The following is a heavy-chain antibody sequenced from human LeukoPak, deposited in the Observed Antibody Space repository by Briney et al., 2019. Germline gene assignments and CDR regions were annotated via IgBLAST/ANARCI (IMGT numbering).Heavy chain of an antibody. D-gene: IGHD2/OR15-2a*01. Sequence: SETLSLTCTVSGGSISSSSYYWGWIRQPPGKGMEWIGSIYYSGSTNYNPSLGSRVTMSVDTSKNYFSLRLSSVTAADTAVYYCARDFYASGFYFWFDPWGQGMLVTVSS. V-gene: IGHV4-39*07. J-gene: IGHJ5*02. CDR2: IYYSGST. CDR3: ARDFYASGFYFWFDP. CDR1: GGSISSSSYY.